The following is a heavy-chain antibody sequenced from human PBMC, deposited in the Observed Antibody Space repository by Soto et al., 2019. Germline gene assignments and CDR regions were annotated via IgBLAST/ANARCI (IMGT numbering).Heavy chain of an antibody. CDR3: ARGGDCTNGVCFLDY. CDR2: INHSGST. CDR1: GGSFSGYY. J-gene: IGHJ4*02. D-gene: IGHD2-8*01. Sequence: QVQLQQWGAGLLKPSETLSLTCAVYGGSFSGYYWSWIRQPPGKGLEWIGEINHSGSTNYNPSLKSRVTISVDTSKNQFSLKLSSVTAADTAVYYCARGGDCTNGVCFLDYWGLGTLVTVSS. V-gene: IGHV4-34*01.